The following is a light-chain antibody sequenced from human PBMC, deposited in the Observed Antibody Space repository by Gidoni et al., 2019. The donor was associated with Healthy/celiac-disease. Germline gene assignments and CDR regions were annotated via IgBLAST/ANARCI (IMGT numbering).Light chain of an antibody. CDR1: NIGSES. J-gene: IGLJ2*01. Sequence: SYVLTQPPSASVAPGQTARITCGGNNIGSESLFWYQQKPGQAPVLVIYYDTDRPSGIPDRISGSNSGDTATLTISRVEAGDEADYYCQVWDSSDHVVFGGGTKLTVL. CDR3: QVWDSSDHVV. CDR2: YDT. V-gene: IGLV3-21*04.